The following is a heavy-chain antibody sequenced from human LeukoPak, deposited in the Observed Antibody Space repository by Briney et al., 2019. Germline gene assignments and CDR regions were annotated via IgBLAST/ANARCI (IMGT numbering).Heavy chain of an antibody. J-gene: IGHJ4*02. Sequence: GGSLRLSCVASGYTFSSFSINWVRQAPGKGLEWVSSISVRSNYIYYADSVRGRFSISRDDARNSLYLQMDSLRGDDTAVYYCARLRRNSDSSGYYYYYDHWGQGTLVTVSS. V-gene: IGHV3-21*01. CDR2: ISVRSNYI. CDR3: ARLRRNSDSSGYYYYYDH. D-gene: IGHD3-22*01. CDR1: GYTFSSFS.